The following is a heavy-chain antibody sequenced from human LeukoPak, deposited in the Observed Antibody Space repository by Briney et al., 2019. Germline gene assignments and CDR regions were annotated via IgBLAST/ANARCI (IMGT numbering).Heavy chain of an antibody. J-gene: IGHJ6*03. V-gene: IGHV3-48*03. CDR1: GFTFSSYE. D-gene: IGHD2-2*01. CDR3: ERTTYQPYYYYYMDV. CDR2: ISSSGSTI. Sequence: GGSLRLSCAASGFTFSSYEMNWVRQAPGKGLEWVSYISSSGSTIYYADSVKGRFTISRDNAKNSLYLQMNSLRAEDTAVYYCERTTYQPYYYYYMDVWGKGTTVTVSS.